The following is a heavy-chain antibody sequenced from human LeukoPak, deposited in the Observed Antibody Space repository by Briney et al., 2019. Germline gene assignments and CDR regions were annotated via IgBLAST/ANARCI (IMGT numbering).Heavy chain of an antibody. CDR2: IYYSGST. CDR1: GGSISSYY. CDR3: ARAIGPPKYYFDY. Sequence: SETLSLTCTVSGGSISSYYWSWIRQPPGKGLEWIGYIYYSGSTNYNPSLKSRVTISVDTSKNQFSLKLSSVTAADTAVYYCARAIGPPKYYFDYWDQGTLVTVSS. D-gene: IGHD2-2*02. V-gene: IGHV4-59*08. J-gene: IGHJ4*02.